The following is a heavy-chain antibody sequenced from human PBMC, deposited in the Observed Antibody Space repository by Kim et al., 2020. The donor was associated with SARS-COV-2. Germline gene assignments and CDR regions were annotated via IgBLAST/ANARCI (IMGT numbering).Heavy chain of an antibody. D-gene: IGHD3-22*01. Sequence: GGSLRLSCTASGFTFGDYAMSWVRQAPGKGLEWVGFIRSKAYGGTTEYAASVKGRFTISRDDSKSIAYLQMNSLKTEDTAVYYCTRGWDYYDSSGYLPQPFDYWGQGTLVTVSS. CDR1: GFTFGDYA. CDR3: TRGWDYYDSSGYLPQPFDY. J-gene: IGHJ4*02. V-gene: IGHV3-49*04. CDR2: IRSKAYGGTT.